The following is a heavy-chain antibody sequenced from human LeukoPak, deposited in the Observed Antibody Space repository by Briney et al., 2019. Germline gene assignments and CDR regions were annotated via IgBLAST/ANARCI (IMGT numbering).Heavy chain of an antibody. CDR3: ARGVRDGYNLHYFDY. CDR1: GGSFSGYY. V-gene: IGHV4-34*01. Sequence: ASETLSLTCAVYGGSFSGYYWSWIRQPPGKGLEWIGEINHSGSTSYNPSLKSRVTISVDTSKNQFSLKLSSVTAADTAVYYCARGVRDGYNLHYFDYWGQGTLVTVSS. CDR2: INHSGST. J-gene: IGHJ4*02. D-gene: IGHD5-24*01.